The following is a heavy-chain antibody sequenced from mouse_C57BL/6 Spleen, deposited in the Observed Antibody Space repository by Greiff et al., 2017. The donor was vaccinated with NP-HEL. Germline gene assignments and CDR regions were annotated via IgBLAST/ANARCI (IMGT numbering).Heavy chain of an antibody. D-gene: IGHD1-1*01. CDR3: ARNYYGSSSYAMDN. CDR1: GYTFTDYN. V-gene: IGHV1-18*01. Sequence: EVQLQQSGPELVKPGASVKIPCKASGYTFTDYNMDWVKQSHGKSLEWIGDINPNNGGTIYNQKFKGKATLTVDKSSSTAYMELRSLTSEDTAVYYCARNYYGSSSYAMDNWGQGTSVTVSS. J-gene: IGHJ4*01. CDR2: INPNNGGT.